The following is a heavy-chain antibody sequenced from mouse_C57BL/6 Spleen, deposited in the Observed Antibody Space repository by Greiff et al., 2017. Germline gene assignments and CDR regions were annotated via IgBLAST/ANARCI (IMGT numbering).Heavy chain of an antibody. Sequence: QVQLQQPGAELVMPGASVKLSCKASGYTFTSYWMHWVKQRPGQGLEWIGEIDPSDSYTNYNQKFKGKSTLTVDKSSSTAYMQLRRLTSGDSAVYYCARGAQATYGFFDYWGQGTTLTVSS. J-gene: IGHJ2*01. CDR2: IDPSDSYT. D-gene: IGHD3-2*02. V-gene: IGHV1-69*01. CDR3: ARGAQATYGFFDY. CDR1: GYTFTSYW.